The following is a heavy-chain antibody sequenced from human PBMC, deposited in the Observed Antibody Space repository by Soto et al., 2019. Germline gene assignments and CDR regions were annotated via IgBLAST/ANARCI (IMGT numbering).Heavy chain of an antibody. CDR1: GGTFGSDA. D-gene: IGHD3-10*01. Sequence: ASVKVSCKASGGTFGSDAITWVRQAPGQGLEWVGRIIPNSGGTNYAQKFQGWVTMTRDTSISTAYMELSRLRSDDTAVYYCARAYYYQPTFDYWGQGTLVTVSS. V-gene: IGHV1-2*04. CDR2: IIPNSGGT. CDR3: ARAYYYQPTFDY. J-gene: IGHJ4*02.